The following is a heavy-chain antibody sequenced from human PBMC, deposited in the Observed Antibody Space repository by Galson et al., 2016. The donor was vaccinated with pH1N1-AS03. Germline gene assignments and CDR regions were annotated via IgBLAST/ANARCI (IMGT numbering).Heavy chain of an antibody. CDR1: GFTFSNYW. J-gene: IGHJ4*02. CDR3: AKDNDQSTIFGVVIPNLDY. D-gene: IGHD3-3*01. CDR2: ISGSGTT. Sequence: SLRLSCAASGFTFSNYWMSWVRQAPGKGLEWVSSISGSGTTYYADSVKGRFTISRDNSKDTLSLQMDSLRAEDTAVYYCAKDNDQSTIFGVVIPNLDYWGQGTLVTVSS. V-gene: IGHV3-23*01.